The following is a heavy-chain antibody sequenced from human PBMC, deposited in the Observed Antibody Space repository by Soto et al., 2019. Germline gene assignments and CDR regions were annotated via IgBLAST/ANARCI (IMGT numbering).Heavy chain of an antibody. J-gene: IGHJ4*02. D-gene: IGHD4-17*01. CDR2: VGEDGTP. V-gene: IGHV3-23*01. CDR1: GFTFSTYT. CDR3: AKDMRPDGVWDFGH. Sequence: EVQLLESGGGLVQPGGSLRLSCAASGFTFSTYTMAWVRQAPGRGPEWVSGVGEDGTPYYADYVKGRFTASRENSRTSVYLEMIALRGEDTAVYYCAKDMRPDGVWDFGHWGQGTLVTVSS.